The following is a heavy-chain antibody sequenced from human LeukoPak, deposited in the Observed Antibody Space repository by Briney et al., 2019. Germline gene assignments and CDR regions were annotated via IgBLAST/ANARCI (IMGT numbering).Heavy chain of an antibody. CDR1: GYTFTSYG. D-gene: IGHD2-8*01. Sequence: GASVKVSCKASGYTFTSYGISWVRQAPGQGLEWMGWISAYNGNTNYAQKLQGRVTMTTDTSTSTAYMELRSLRSDDTAVYYCARDLDPLIKAGYCTNGVCSTFDYWGQGTLVTVSS. CDR2: ISAYNGNT. CDR3: ARDLDPLIKAGYCTNGVCSTFDY. J-gene: IGHJ4*02. V-gene: IGHV1-18*01.